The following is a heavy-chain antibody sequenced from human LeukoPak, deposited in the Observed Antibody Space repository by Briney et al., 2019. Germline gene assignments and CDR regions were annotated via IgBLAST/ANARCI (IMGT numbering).Heavy chain of an antibody. CDR3: ANHRRYFSSSSPFDY. J-gene: IGHJ4*02. CDR2: IKQDGSEK. D-gene: IGHD6-6*01. Sequence: GGSLRLSCTASGFTFGDYAMSWFRQAPGKGLEWVANIKQDGSEKYYVDSVKGRFTISRDNAKNSLYLQMNSLRAEDTAVYYCANHRRYFSSSSPFDYWGQGTLVTVSS. V-gene: IGHV3-7*01. CDR1: GFTFGDYA.